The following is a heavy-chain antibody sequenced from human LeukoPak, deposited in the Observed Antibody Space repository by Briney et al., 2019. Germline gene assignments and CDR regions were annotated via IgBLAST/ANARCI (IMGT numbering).Heavy chain of an antibody. CDR1: GGSISSYY. J-gene: IGHJ3*02. CDR2: IYTSGST. Sequence: SETLSLTCTVSGGSISSYYWSWIRQPPGKGLEWIGYIYTSGSTNYNPSLKSRVTISVDTSKDQFSLKLSSVTAADTAVYYCARPSTYYYDSSDYPDAFDIWGLGTMVTVSS. CDR3: ARPSTYYYDSSDYPDAFDI. D-gene: IGHD3-22*01. V-gene: IGHV4-4*09.